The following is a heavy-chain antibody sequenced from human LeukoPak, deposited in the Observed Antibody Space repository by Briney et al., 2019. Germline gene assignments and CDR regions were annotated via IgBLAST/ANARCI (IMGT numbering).Heavy chain of an antibody. V-gene: IGHV4-39*07. CDR2: IYYTGST. D-gene: IGHD3-16*01. CDR1: GGSISSSSYY. J-gene: IGHJ3*02. Sequence: PSETLSLTCTVSGGSISSSSYYWGWIRQPPGKGLEWIGTIYYTGSTYYNPSLKSRVTISVDTSRNQFSLKLSSVTVADTAVYYCGREGGARLGGGAFDIWGQGTMATVSS. CDR3: GREGGARLGGGAFDI.